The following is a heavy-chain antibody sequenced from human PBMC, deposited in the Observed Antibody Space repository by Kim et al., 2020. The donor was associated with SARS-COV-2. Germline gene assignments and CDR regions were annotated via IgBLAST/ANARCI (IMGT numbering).Heavy chain of an antibody. CDR1: GGSFSGYY. CDR3: ARGGRNYYGSGSYPFDP. J-gene: IGHJ5*02. Sequence: SETLSLTCAVYGGSFSGYYWSWIRQPPGKGLEWIGEINHSGSTNYNPSLKSRVTISVDTSKNQFSLKLSSVTAADTAVYYCARGGRNYYGSGSYPFDPWG. V-gene: IGHV4-34*01. D-gene: IGHD3-10*01. CDR2: INHSGST.